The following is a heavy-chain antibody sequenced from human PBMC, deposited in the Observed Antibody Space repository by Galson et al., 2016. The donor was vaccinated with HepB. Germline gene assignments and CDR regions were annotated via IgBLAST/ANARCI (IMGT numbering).Heavy chain of an antibody. Sequence: SLRLSCAASGFTFGSYSMNWVRQAPGKGLEWVSYISVYRTIYYADSVKGRFTISRDNAKNSVYLQMNSLRAEDTALYYCVQGSTAPAVWGKGTPVTVSS. D-gene: IGHD2-2*01. CDR2: ISVYRTI. V-gene: IGHV3-48*04. CDR1: GFTFGSYS. CDR3: VQGSTAPAV. J-gene: IGHJ6*04.